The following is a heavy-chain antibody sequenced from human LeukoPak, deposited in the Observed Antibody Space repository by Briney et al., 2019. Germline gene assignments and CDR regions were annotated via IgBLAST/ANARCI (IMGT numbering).Heavy chain of an antibody. Sequence: GGSLRLSCAASGFTFSNAWMSWCRQAPGKGLEWVGRIKSKTDGGTTDYAAPVKGRFTISRDDSKNTLYLQMNSLKTEDTAVYYCTSSGYYYADAFDIWGQGTMVTVSS. V-gene: IGHV3-15*01. CDR3: TSSGYYYADAFDI. D-gene: IGHD3-22*01. CDR2: IKSKTDGGTT. J-gene: IGHJ3*02. CDR1: GFTFSNAW.